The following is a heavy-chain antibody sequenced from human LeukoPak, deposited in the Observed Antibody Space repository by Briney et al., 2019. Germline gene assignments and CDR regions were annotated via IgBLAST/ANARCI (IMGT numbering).Heavy chain of an antibody. CDR2: ISAYSGNT. CDR3: ARGGGSYGDYSLWLGY. V-gene: IGHV1-18*01. J-gene: IGHJ4*02. CDR1: GCTFSGYG. D-gene: IGHD4-17*01. Sequence: ASVKVSCKASGCTFSGYGFSWVRQAPGQGLEWMGWISAYSGNTKYAQKYQARVTLTTDTSTSTAYMELRSLRSDDTAVYYCARGGGSYGDYSLWLGYWGQGTLVTVSS.